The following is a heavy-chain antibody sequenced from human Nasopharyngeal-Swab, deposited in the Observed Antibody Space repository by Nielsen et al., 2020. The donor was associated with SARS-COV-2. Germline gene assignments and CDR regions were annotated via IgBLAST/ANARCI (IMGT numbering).Heavy chain of an antibody. D-gene: IGHD3-3*01. V-gene: IGHV1-18*01. CDR2: ISAYNGIT. CDR3: ARDDSSNYDFWSGYYTSFDY. J-gene: IGHJ4*02. CDR1: GYTFTSYG. Sequence: ASVKVSCKASGYTFTSYGISWVRQAPGQGLEWMGWISAYNGITNYAQKLQGRVTMTTDTSTSTAYMELRSLRSADTAVYYCARDDSSNYDFWSGYYTSFDYWGQGTLVTVSS.